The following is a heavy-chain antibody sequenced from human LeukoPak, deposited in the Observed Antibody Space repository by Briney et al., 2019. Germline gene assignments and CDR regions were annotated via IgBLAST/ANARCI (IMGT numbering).Heavy chain of an antibody. J-gene: IGHJ4*02. Sequence: PGGSLRLSCAASEFIVSINYMTWVRQAPGKGLEWVSLIYSRGDTKYADSVKGRFTFSRDNSKNTLYLQMSSLRTEDTAVYYCARADWDTAMIGYWGQGTLVTVSS. CDR2: IYSRGDT. D-gene: IGHD5-18*01. CDR3: ARADWDTAMIGY. CDR1: EFIVSINY. V-gene: IGHV3-66*01.